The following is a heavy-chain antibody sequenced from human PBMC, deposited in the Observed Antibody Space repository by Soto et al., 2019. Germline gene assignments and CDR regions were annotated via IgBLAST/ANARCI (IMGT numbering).Heavy chain of an antibody. V-gene: IGHV2-5*02. Sequence: ESGPTVVRPTETLTLTCRFSGFSLTTSGVGVGWIRQSPGKAPEWLALIYWDDDKRYSASLKSRLTITKDTSKNQVVLTVSDLDPTDTVTYYCAHRVLRTVFGLVTTTAIYFDFWGQGTPVAVSS. CDR3: AHRVLRTVFGLVTTTAIYFDF. D-gene: IGHD3-3*01. J-gene: IGHJ4*02. CDR2: IYWDDDK. CDR1: GFSLTTSGVG.